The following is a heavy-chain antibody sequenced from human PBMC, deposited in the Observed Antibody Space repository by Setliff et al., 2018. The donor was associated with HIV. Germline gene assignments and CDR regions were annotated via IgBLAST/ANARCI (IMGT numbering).Heavy chain of an antibody. D-gene: IGHD3-22*01. V-gene: IGHV3-74*01. CDR2: VNSDGSSK. J-gene: IGHJ4*02. CDR1: GFTFDRYW. CDR3: ARGPYYYDSSGPFDY. Sequence: GGSLRLSCAASGFTFDRYWMHWVRQAPGKGLVWVSRVNSDGSSKTYADSVKDRFTISRDNAKNTLYLQMNSLRAEDTGVYYCARGPYYYDSSGPFDYWGQGTLVTVSS.